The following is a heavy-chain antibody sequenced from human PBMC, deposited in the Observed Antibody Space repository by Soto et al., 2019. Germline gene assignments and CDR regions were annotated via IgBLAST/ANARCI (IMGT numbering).Heavy chain of an antibody. J-gene: IGHJ6*02. CDR3: VRGAYGSWRMDV. CDR1: GLTFSDHY. CDR2: SRNKANSYST. V-gene: IGHV3-72*01. Sequence: EVQLVESGGGLVQPGGSLRLSCAASGLTFSDHYMDWVRQAPGKGLEWVGRSRNKANSYSTEYAASVKGRFTISRDVSKNSLSLQMNSLTTEDTAVYYCVRGAYGSWRMDVWGQGTSVTVSS. D-gene: IGHD3-10*01.